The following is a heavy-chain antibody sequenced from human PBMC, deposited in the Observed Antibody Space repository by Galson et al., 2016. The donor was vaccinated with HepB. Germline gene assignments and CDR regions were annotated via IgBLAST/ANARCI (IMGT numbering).Heavy chain of an antibody. J-gene: IGHJ6*02. CDR2: IVPVFGTT. D-gene: IGHD3-10*01. Sequence: SAKVSCKASAGTFSNYIITWGRQAPGQAPEWMGGIVPVFGTTNYAQKFQDRFTITADKSTNIAYMELRSLTSEDTAVYYCAKDRNYILQYYFGMDVWGQGTTVTVSS. CDR3: AKDRNYILQYYFGMDV. V-gene: IGHV1-69*06. CDR1: AGTFSNYI.